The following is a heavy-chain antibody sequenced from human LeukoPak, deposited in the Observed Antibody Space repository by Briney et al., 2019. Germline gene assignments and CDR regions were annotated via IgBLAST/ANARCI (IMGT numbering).Heavy chain of an antibody. J-gene: IGHJ4*02. CDR3: ARGGSGWYVDY. D-gene: IGHD6-19*01. CDR2: INPSAGST. Sequence: ASVKVSCKASGYTFISHYMHWVRQAPGQGLEWMGIINPSAGSTSYAQKFQGRVTMTRDTSTSIVYMELSSLRFEDTAVYYCARGGSGWYVDYWGQGTLVTVSS. CDR1: GYTFISHY. V-gene: IGHV1-46*01.